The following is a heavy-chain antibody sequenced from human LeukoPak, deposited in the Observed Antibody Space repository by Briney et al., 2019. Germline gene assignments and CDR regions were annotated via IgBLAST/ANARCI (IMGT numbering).Heavy chain of an antibody. CDR1: GGSISSYY. CDR3: ARDYDFRPGAFDI. J-gene: IGHJ3*02. CDR2: IYTSGST. D-gene: IGHD3-3*01. V-gene: IGHV4-4*07. Sequence: PSEALSLTCTVSGGSISSYYWSWIRQPAGKGLEWIGRIYTSGSTDYNPSLKSRVTMSVDTSKNQFSLKLSSVTAADTAVYYCARDYDFRPGAFDIWGQGTMVTVSS.